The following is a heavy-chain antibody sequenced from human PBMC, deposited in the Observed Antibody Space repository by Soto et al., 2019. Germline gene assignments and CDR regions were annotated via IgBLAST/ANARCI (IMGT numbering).Heavy chain of an antibody. J-gene: IGHJ4*02. CDR3: ARGSISSGWYYDY. D-gene: IGHD6-19*01. CDR1: GFTFSSYG. V-gene: IGHV3-30*03. CDR2: ISYDGSNK. Sequence: GGSLRLSCAASGFTFSSYGMHWVRQAPGKGLEWVAVISYDGSNKYYADSVKGRFTISRDNSKNTLYLQMNSLRAEDTAVYYCARGSISSGWYYDYWGQGTLVTVSS.